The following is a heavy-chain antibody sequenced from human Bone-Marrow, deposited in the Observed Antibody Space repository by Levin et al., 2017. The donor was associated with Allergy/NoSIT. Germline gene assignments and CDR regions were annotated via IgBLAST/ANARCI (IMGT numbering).Heavy chain of an antibody. CDR3: ARGIAVAGYYYYGMDV. CDR1: GYTFTGYY. CDR2: INPNSGGT. Sequence: ASVKVSCKASGYTFTGYYMHWVRQAPGQGLEWMGWINPNSGGTNYAQKFQGWVTMTRDTSISTAYMELSRLRSDDTAVYYCARGIAVAGYYYYGMDVWGQGTTVTVSS. D-gene: IGHD6-19*01. V-gene: IGHV1-2*04. J-gene: IGHJ6*02.